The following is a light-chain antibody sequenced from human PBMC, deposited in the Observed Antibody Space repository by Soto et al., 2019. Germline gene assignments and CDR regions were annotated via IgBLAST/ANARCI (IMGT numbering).Light chain of an antibody. J-gene: IGKJ1*01. V-gene: IGKV1-5*01. CDR2: DAS. Sequence: IQMTQSPSTLSASVGDRVTITLRASQSISSWLAWYQQKPGKAPKLLIYDASSLESGVPSRFSGSGSGTEFTLTISSLQPDDFATYYCQQDKRYSWPVGQGPKVDIK. CDR1: QSISSW. CDR3: QQDKRYSWP.